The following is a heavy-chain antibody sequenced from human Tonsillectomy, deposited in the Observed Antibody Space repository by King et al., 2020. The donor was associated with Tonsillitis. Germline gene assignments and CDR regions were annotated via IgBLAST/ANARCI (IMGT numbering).Heavy chain of an antibody. J-gene: IGHJ6*02. Sequence: QLVQSGAEVKKPGSSVKVSCKASGGTLSSYAIGWVRQAPGQGLEWMGGIIPIFGTANYTQKFQGRVTITADESTSTVYMELSSLRSEDTAVYYCAREASSGSYNYYYGMDDWGQGTTVTVSS. D-gene: IGHD3-10*01. CDR1: GGTLSSYA. CDR2: IIPIFGTA. V-gene: IGHV1-69*12. CDR3: AREASSGSYNYYYGMDD.